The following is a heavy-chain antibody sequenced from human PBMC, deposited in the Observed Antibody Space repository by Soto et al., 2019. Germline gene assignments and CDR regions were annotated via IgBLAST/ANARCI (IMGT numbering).Heavy chain of an antibody. Sequence: SETLSLTCTVSGGSVSSGSYYWSWIRQPPGKGLEWIGSIYHSGSTNYNPSLKSRLSISIDTSKNQFSLKLSSVTAADTAVYYCARGFYDSGGYSSPFDYWGQGILVTVSS. CDR3: ARGFYDSGGYSSPFDY. J-gene: IGHJ4*02. D-gene: IGHD3-22*01. V-gene: IGHV4-61*01. CDR1: GGSVSSGSYY. CDR2: IYHSGST.